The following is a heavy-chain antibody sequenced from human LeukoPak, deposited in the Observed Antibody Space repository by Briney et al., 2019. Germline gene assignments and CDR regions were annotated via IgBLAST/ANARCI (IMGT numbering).Heavy chain of an antibody. J-gene: IGHJ3*02. CDR2: IYYSGST. CDR3: ARGPYSSSSNAFDI. Sequence: PGGSLRLSCAASGFTVSSNYMSWIRQPPGKGLEWIGYIYYSGSTNYNPSLKSRVTISVDTSKNQFSLRLSSVTAADTAVYYCARGPYSSSSNAFDIWGQGTMVTVSS. CDR1: GFTVSSNY. D-gene: IGHD6-13*01. V-gene: IGHV4-59*02.